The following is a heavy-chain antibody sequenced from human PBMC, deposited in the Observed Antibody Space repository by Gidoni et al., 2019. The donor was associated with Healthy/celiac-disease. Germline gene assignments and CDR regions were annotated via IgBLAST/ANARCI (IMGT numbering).Heavy chain of an antibody. CDR3: ARGVDTAMVGYYYYGMDV. CDR2: IHPNSGGT. J-gene: IGHJ6*02. CDR1: GYTFTGYY. Sequence: QVQLVQSGAEVKKPGASVTVSCKASGYTFTGYYMQWVRQAPGQGLQWVGGIHPNSGGTNYAQKFQGWVTMTRDTSISKAYMELSRLRSDDTAVYYCARGVDTAMVGYYYYGMDVWGQGTTVTVSS. D-gene: IGHD5-18*01. V-gene: IGHV1-2*04.